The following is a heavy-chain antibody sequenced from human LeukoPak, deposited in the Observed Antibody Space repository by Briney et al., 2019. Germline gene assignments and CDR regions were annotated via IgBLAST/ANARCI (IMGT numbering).Heavy chain of an antibody. CDR2: IYYSGRT. Sequence: PSAPLSPPCTVSGGSISSSSYYWGWSRPPPGKGLEGIGRIYYSGRTYYNPSLNSRVTISGDTSKNQFSLKLSSVTAADTAVYYCAREPEEDYYDSSGYYYDYWGREPWSPSPQ. J-gene: IGHJ4*02. CDR1: GGSISSSSYY. CDR3: AREPEEDYYDSSGYYYDY. D-gene: IGHD3-22*01. V-gene: IGHV4-39*07.